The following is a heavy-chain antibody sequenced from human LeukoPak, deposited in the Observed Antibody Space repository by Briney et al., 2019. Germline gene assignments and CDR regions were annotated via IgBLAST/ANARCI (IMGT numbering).Heavy chain of an antibody. V-gene: IGHV1-2*02. J-gene: IGHJ4*02. Sequence: GASVKVSCKASGYTFTDYYVHWLRQAPGQGPEWMGWINPNSGGTTYAHKLQGRVTMTRDTSITTAYMELNSLTSDDTALYYCARALRGSGYDPYDYWGQGTLVTVSS. D-gene: IGHD5-12*01. CDR2: INPNSGGT. CDR3: ARALRGSGYDPYDY. CDR1: GYTFTDYY.